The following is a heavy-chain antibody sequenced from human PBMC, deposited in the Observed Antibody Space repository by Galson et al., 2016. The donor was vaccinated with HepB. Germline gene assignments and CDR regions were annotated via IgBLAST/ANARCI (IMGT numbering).Heavy chain of an antibody. CDR3: ARRDIPMANDY. Sequence: SLRLSCAAPGFSFSSYWMHWVRQAPGKGLVWVSRINGDGSSTSYADYVKGRFTISRDNAKNTLYLQMNSLRAEDTAVYFCARRDIPMANDYWGQGVLVTVSP. J-gene: IGHJ4*02. CDR1: GFSFSSYW. CDR2: INGDGSST. D-gene: IGHD5-18*01. V-gene: IGHV3-74*01.